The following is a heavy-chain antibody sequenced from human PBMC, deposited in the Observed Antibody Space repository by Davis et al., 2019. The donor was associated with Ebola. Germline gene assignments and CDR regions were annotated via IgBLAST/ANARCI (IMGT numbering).Heavy chain of an antibody. CDR2: VHYSGST. V-gene: IGHV4-59*01. J-gene: IGHJ5*02. Sequence: MPGGSLRLSCTVSGGSISTYYWSWIRQPPGKGLEWIGYVHYSGSTDYNPSLKSRVTISVDTSRNQFSLKMRSVTAADTAVYYCARNSITKFNWLDPWGQGALVTVSS. D-gene: IGHD1-14*01. CDR1: GGSISTYY. CDR3: ARNSITKFNWLDP.